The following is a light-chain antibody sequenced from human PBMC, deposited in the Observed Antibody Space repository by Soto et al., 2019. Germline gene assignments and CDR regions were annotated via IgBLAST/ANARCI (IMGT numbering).Light chain of an antibody. CDR2: SNN. Sequence: QSVLTQPPSASGTPGQRVTISCSGSSSNIGSNTVNWYQQLPGTAPKLLIYSNNQRPSGGPDRFSGSKSGTSASLAISGLQSEDEADYYCATWDDSLHGVVFGGGTKVTVL. CDR3: ATWDDSLHGVV. J-gene: IGLJ2*01. V-gene: IGLV1-44*01. CDR1: SSNIGSNT.